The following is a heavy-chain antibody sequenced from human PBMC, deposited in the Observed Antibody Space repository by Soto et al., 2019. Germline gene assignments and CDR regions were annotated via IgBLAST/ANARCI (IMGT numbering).Heavy chain of an antibody. J-gene: IGHJ5*02. CDR2: IYWDDDK. CDR1: GFSLSTSGVG. Sequence: QITLKESGPTLVKPTQTLTLTCTFSGFSLSTSGVGVGWIRQPPGQALQWLALIYWDDDKRYSPSLKSRLTITKDTSKNQGVLTMTNMDPVDTDTYYCAHRRSTRVRGVDWFDPWGQGTLVTVSS. CDR3: AHRRSTRVRGVDWFDP. D-gene: IGHD3-10*01. V-gene: IGHV2-5*02.